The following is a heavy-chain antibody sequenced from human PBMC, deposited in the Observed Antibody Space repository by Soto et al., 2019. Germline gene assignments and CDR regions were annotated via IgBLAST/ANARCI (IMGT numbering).Heavy chain of an antibody. Sequence: PGGSLRLSCAASGFTFSSYSMNWVRQAPGKGLEWVSYISSSSSTIYYADSVKGRFTISRDNAKNSLYLQMNSLRAEDTAVYYCARDRHYYGSGSYPSDYWGQGTLVTVSS. CDR3: ARDRHYYGSGSYPSDY. D-gene: IGHD3-10*01. CDR1: GFTFSSYS. CDR2: ISSSSSTI. J-gene: IGHJ4*02. V-gene: IGHV3-48*01.